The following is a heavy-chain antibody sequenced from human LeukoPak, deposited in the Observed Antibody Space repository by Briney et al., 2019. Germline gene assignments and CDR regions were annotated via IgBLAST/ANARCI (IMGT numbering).Heavy chain of an antibody. D-gene: IGHD3-22*01. CDR1: GGSFSNYY. CDR2: INQSGST. Sequence: SETLSLTCAVYGGSFSNYYWSWIRQSPGKGLEWIGEINQSGSTNYNPSLKSRVTISVDTSKNQFSLKLSSVTAADTAVYYCARHSHYYDSSGYYHDAFDIWGQGTMVTVSS. J-gene: IGHJ3*02. CDR3: ARHSHYYDSSGYYHDAFDI. V-gene: IGHV4-34*01.